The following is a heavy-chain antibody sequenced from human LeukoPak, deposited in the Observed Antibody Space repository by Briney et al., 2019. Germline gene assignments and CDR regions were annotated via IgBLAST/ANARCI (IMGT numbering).Heavy chain of an antibody. CDR1: GFTFSSYS. V-gene: IGHV3-21*01. Sequence: GGSLRLSCAASGFTFSSYSMNWVRQAPGKGLEWVSSISGSSSYIYYADSVKGRFTIFRDNAKNSLYLQMNSLRAEDTAVYYCARDWPTIAAAGTIPEYFQHWGQGTLVTVSS. CDR2: ISGSSSYI. D-gene: IGHD6-13*01. CDR3: ARDWPTIAAAGTIPEYFQH. J-gene: IGHJ1*01.